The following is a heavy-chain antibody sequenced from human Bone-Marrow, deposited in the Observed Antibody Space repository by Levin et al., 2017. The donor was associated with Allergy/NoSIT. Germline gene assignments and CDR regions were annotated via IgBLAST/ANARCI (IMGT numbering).Heavy chain of an antibody. CDR2: VYSSGST. Sequence: PSETLSLTCSVSGASIRDTDYYWGWIRQPPGKGLEWIGSVYSSGSTYYNPSLKGRVALSVDTSKNDFSLRLMSVTAADTAVYYCARDGSYYLWRQESFDIWGQGTLVVVSS. J-gene: IGHJ3*02. V-gene: IGHV4-39*07. D-gene: IGHD1-26*01. CDR3: ARDGSYYLWRQESFDI. CDR1: GASIRDTDYY.